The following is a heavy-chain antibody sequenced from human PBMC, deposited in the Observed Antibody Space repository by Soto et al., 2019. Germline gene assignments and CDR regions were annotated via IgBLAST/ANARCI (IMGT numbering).Heavy chain of an antibody. CDR1: GYTFTSYA. D-gene: IGHD3-3*01. CDR2: INAGNGNT. V-gene: IGHV1-3*01. J-gene: IGHJ6*03. Sequence: QVQLVQSGAEVKKPGASVKVSCKASGYTFTSYAMHWVRQAPGQRLEWMGWINAGNGNTKYSQKLQGRVTITRDTSASTAYMELSSLRSEDTAVYYCARDDYDFWSGYYYMDVWGKGTTVTVSS. CDR3: ARDDYDFWSGYYYMDV.